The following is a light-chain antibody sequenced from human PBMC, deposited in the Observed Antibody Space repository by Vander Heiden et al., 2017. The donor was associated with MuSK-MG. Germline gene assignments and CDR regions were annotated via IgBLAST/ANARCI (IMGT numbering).Light chain of an antibody. CDR1: QSVSSSY. J-gene: IGKJ4*01. Sequence: EIVLTQSPGTLSLSPGERATLSCRASQSVSSSYLAWYQQKPGQAPRLLIYGASSRATGIPDRFSGSGYGTDFTLTISRREPEDFAVYYCQQYCSSPSLTFGGGTKVXIK. CDR3: QQYCSSPSLT. V-gene: IGKV3-20*01. CDR2: GAS.